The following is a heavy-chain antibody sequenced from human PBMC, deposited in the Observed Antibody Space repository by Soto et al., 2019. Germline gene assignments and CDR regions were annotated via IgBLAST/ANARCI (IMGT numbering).Heavy chain of an antibody. J-gene: IGHJ5*02. Sequence: GGSLRLSCAASGFTFSTYWMYWVRQAPGKGLVWVSRINTDGSHTNYADSVKGRFTVSRDNAKNTLYLQMNSLRAEDTAVFYCARAFSASCTSTSCPTPFDAWGQGTLVTVSS. CDR1: GFTFSTYW. V-gene: IGHV3-74*01. CDR3: ARAFSASCTSTSCPTPFDA. CDR2: INTDGSHT. D-gene: IGHD2-8*01.